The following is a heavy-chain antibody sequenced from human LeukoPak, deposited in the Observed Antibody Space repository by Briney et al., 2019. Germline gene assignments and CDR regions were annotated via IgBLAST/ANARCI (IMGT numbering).Heavy chain of an antibody. CDR3: ARMSYDSRPV. D-gene: IGHD6-13*01. CDR2: TYYRSKWYN. CDR1: GDRVSSNSAA. V-gene: IGHV6-1*01. Sequence: SQTLSLTCAISGDRVSSNSAAWNWFRQSPSRGLEWLGRTYYRSKWYNNYAVSVTSRITINPDPSRNQFSLHLISVTPEDTAVYYCARMSYDSRPVWGQGILVTVCS. J-gene: IGHJ4*02.